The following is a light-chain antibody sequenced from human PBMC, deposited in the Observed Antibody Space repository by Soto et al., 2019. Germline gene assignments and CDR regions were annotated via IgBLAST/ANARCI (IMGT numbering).Light chain of an antibody. Sequence: QSALTQPPSASGSLGQSVTIPCTGTSSDVGAYDYVSWYQQHPGKAPKLVIYGVTERPSGVPDRFSGSKSGKTASLTVSGLQSEDEADYYCSSYAGSSTGVFGGGTKLTVL. CDR1: SSDVGAYDY. J-gene: IGLJ3*02. CDR2: GVT. CDR3: SSYAGSSTGV. V-gene: IGLV2-8*01.